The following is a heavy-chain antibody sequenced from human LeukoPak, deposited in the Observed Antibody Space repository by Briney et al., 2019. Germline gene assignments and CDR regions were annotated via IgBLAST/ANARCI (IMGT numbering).Heavy chain of an antibody. CDR3: AKDQHGMDV. CDR1: GFTFSSYG. Sequence: GGSLRLSCAASGFTFSSYGMHWVRQAPGKGLEWVAVISYDGSNKYYADSVKGRFTISRDNSKNTLYLQMNSLRAEDTAVYYCAKDQHGMDVWGQGTTVTVSS. V-gene: IGHV3-30*18. J-gene: IGHJ6*02. CDR2: ISYDGSNK.